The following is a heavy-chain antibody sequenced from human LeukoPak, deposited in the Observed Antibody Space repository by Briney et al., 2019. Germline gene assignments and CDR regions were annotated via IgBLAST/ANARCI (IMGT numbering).Heavy chain of an antibody. D-gene: IGHD2-15*01. CDR3: ARDTVVVVSATSLLDY. CDR1: GFTFSRYW. V-gene: IGHV3-7*03. J-gene: IGHJ4*02. CDR2: IKRDGSEK. Sequence: GGSLRLSCAASGFTFSRYWMSWVRQAPGSGLEWVANIKRDGSEKYYVDSVKGRFTISRDNAKNSLYLQMNSLRAEDTAVFYCARDTVVVVSATSLLDYWGQGTLVTVSS.